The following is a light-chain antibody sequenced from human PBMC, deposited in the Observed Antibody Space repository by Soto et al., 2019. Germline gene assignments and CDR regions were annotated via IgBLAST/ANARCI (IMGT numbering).Light chain of an antibody. CDR1: QSVSSN. CDR3: QQYNSWPLT. J-gene: IGKJ4*01. Sequence: ETVMTQSPATLSVSPGERATLSCRASQSVSSNLAWYQQEPGQPPRLLIYDISTRATGIPTRFSGSGSGTEFTLTISSLQSEDFAVYYCQQYNSWPLTFGAGTKVDIX. CDR2: DIS. V-gene: IGKV3D-15*01.